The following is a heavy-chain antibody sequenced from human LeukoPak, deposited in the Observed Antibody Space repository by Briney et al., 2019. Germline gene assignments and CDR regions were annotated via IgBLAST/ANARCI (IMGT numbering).Heavy chain of an antibody. Sequence: KASETLSLTCTVSGGSISSSSYYWGWIRQPPGKGLEWIGSIYYSGSTYYNPSLKSRVTISVDTSKNQFSLKLSSVTAADTAVYYCAREGQPDYYDSSGYYSTPFQHWGQGTLVTVSS. CDR3: AREGQPDYYDSSGYYSTPFQH. D-gene: IGHD3-22*01. CDR2: IYYSGST. J-gene: IGHJ1*01. V-gene: IGHV4-39*07. CDR1: GGSISSSSYY.